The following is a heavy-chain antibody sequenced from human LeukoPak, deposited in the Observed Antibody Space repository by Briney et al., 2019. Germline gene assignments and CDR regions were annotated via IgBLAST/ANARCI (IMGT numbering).Heavy chain of an antibody. CDR1: GVTISSYY. CDR3: ARGIVVVPAAMTLYYYYGMDV. V-gene: IGHV4-4*07. J-gene: IGHJ6*02. D-gene: IGHD2-2*01. Sequence: PSETLSLTCTASGVTISSYYWSWIRQAAGKGLEWVRRIYTSGSTNYNPSLKSRVTMSVDTSKNQFSLKLSSVTAADTAVYYCARGIVVVPAAMTLYYYYGMDVWGQGTTVTVSS. CDR2: IYTSGST.